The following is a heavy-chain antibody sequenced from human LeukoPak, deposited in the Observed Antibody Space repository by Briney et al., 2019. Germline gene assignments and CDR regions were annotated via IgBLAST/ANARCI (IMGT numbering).Heavy chain of an antibody. CDR1: GFTFSGFA. J-gene: IGHJ6*03. CDR2: ISTGSGNK. Sequence: GGSLRLSCVGSGFTFSGFAMIWVRQAPGKGLEWVSSISTGSGNKYYADSVKGRFTISRDNSKNTLYLQMNSLRAEDTAVYYCARDLRFGELFNYYYYMDVWGKGTTVTVSS. D-gene: IGHD3-10*01. V-gene: IGHV3-23*01. CDR3: ARDLRFGELFNYYYYMDV.